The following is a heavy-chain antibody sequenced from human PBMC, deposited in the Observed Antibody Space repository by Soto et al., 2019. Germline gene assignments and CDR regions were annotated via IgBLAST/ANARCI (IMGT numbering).Heavy chain of an antibody. CDR2: IYYSGST. CDR1: VGSISSGGYY. J-gene: IGHJ6*02. V-gene: IGHV4-31*03. Sequence: QVQLQESGPGLVKPSQTLSLTCTVSVGSISSGGYYWSWIRQHPGKGLEWIGYIYYSGSTYYNPSLKSRVTISVDTSKNQFSLKLSSVTAADTAVYYCARGAFGGVIASYGMDVWGQGTTVTVSS. D-gene: IGHD3-16*02. CDR3: ARGAFGGVIASYGMDV.